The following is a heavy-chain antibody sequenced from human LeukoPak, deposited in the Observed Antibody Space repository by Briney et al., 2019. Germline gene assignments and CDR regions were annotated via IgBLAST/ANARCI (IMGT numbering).Heavy chain of an antibody. CDR3: VRARGCSNCVLTDGFDS. CDR2: KSNFDGDT. CDR1: GRLFTSYG. V-gene: IGHV1-18*01. J-gene: IGHJ3*01. Sequence: ASVKVSCKASGRLFTSYGIAWVRQAPGEGLEWVGWKSNFDGDTKVAEKLQGRVTLTTDTSTSTAYMELTSLTVGDTAVYYCVRARGCSNCVLTDGFDSWGHGTKVTVSS. D-gene: IGHD6-13*01.